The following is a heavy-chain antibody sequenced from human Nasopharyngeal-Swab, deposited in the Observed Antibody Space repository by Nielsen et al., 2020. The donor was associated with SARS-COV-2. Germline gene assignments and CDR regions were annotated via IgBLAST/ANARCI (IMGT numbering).Heavy chain of an antibody. CDR3: AKKAPGVGQLWYDY. V-gene: IGHV3-23*03. CDR2: IYSGGSST. CDR1: GFIFSSYW. Sequence: GGSLRLSCAASGFIFSSYWMSWVRQAPGKGLEWVSVIYSGGSSTYYADSVKGRFTISRDNSKNTLYLQMNSLRAEDTAVYYCAKKAPGVGQLWYDYWGQGTLVTVSS. D-gene: IGHD5-18*01. J-gene: IGHJ4*02.